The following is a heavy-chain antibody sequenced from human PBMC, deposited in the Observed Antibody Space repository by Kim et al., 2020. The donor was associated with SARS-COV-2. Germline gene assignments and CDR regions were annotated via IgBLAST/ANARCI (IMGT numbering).Heavy chain of an antibody. D-gene: IGHD3-10*01. Sequence: SETLSLTCTVSGGSISSGGYYWSWIRQHPGKGLEWIGYIYYSGSTYYNPSLKSRVTISVDTSKNQFSLKLSSVTAADTAVYYCASTLWFGELMFDYWGQGTLVTASS. CDR1: GGSISSGGYY. J-gene: IGHJ4*02. CDR2: IYYSGST. CDR3: ASTLWFGELMFDY. V-gene: IGHV4-31*03.